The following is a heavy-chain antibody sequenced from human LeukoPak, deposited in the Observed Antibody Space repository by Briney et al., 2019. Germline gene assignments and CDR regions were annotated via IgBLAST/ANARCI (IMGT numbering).Heavy chain of an antibody. D-gene: IGHD3-22*01. Sequence: SETLSLTCTVSGGSISSYYWSWIRQPPGKGLEWIGYIYYSGSTNYNPSLKSRVTISLDTSKNQFSLGLSSVTAADTAVYYCAGRDYYDSSGYFSWGQGTLVTVSS. CDR2: IYYSGST. CDR3: AGRDYYDSSGYFS. V-gene: IGHV4-59*01. CDR1: GGSISSYY. J-gene: IGHJ4*02.